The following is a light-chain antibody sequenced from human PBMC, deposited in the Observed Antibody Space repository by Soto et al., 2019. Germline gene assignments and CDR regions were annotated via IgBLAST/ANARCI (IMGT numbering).Light chain of an antibody. CDR2: DVS. J-gene: IGLJ1*01. V-gene: IGLV2-11*01. CDR1: SSDFGGYNY. CDR3: CSYGGSNTLYV. Sequence: QSVLTQPRSVSGSPGQSVTISCTGTSSDFGGYNYVSWYQQYPGKVPKLMIYDVSKRPSGVPDCFSGSKSGNSASLTISGLQAEDEADYYCCSYGGSNTLYVFGTGTKVTVL.